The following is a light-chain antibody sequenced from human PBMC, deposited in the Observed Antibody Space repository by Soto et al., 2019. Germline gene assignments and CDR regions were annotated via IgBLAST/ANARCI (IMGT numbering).Light chain of an antibody. V-gene: IGKV1-39*01. CDR3: QQSFSTVWT. J-gene: IGKJ1*01. CDR1: QTISAY. CDR2: GAS. Sequence: DIQMTQSPSSLSASVGDRVTITCRASQTISAYLNWYQQKPGKVPKLLIYGASSLQSGVPSRFSGSGSGTDFTLTISSLQPEDFATYYCQQSFSTVWTFGQGTKVEI.